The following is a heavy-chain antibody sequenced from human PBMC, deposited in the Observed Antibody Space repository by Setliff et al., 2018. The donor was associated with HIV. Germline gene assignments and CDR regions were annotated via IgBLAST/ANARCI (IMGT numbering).Heavy chain of an antibody. J-gene: IGHJ4*02. D-gene: IGHD3-16*01. CDR1: GASISSSSYY. CDR3: ALYDYAKQSFDY. Sequence: SETLSLTCTVSGASISSSSYYWGWIRQPPGKGLEWIGSIYYSGSTYYNPSLKSRVTISVDTSKNQFSLKLSSVTAADTAVYYCALYDYAKQSFDYWGQGTLVTVSS. CDR2: IYYSGST. V-gene: IGHV4-39*01.